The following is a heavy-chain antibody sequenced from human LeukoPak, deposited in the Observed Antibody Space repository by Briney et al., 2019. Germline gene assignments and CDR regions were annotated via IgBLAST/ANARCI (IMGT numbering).Heavy chain of an antibody. Sequence: ASVKVSCKASGYTFTSYGISWVRQAPGQGLEWMGWISAYNGNTNYAQKLQGRVTMTTDTSTSTAYMELRSLRSDDTAVYYCARDTTLYYYDSSGSTKRGFDYWGQGTLVTVSS. CDR2: ISAYNGNT. V-gene: IGHV1-18*01. D-gene: IGHD3-22*01. CDR1: GYTFTSYG. CDR3: ARDTTLYYYDSSGSTKRGFDY. J-gene: IGHJ4*02.